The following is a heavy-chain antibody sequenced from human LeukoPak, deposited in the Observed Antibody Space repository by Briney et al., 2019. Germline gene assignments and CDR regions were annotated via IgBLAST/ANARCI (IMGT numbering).Heavy chain of an antibody. J-gene: IGHJ5*02. CDR3: ARDNSVRDEAWWFNP. V-gene: IGHV1-46*01. Sequence: GASVKVSCKASGYSITLHFMHWVRQAPGQGPEWMGVISPSGGSTTYAQKFQGRVTLTRDMSTSTDYLELSSLRSEDTAVYYCARDNSVRDEAWWFNPWGQGTLVTVSS. CDR2: ISPSGGST. CDR1: GYSITLHF. D-gene: IGHD5-24*01.